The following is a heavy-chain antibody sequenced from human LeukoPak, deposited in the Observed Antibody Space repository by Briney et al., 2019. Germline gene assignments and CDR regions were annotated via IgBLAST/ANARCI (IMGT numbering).Heavy chain of an antibody. CDR1: GGSISSYY. CDR3: ARHGWYASPPKF. Sequence: PSETLSLTCSVSGGSISSYYWSWIRQPPGKGLEWIGYIYPSGSTNYNPSLESRVTISVDTSRNQFSLKLRSVTAADTAVYYCARHGWYASPPKFWGQGTLVTVSS. D-gene: IGHD2-15*01. CDR2: IYPSGST. J-gene: IGHJ4*02. V-gene: IGHV4-4*09.